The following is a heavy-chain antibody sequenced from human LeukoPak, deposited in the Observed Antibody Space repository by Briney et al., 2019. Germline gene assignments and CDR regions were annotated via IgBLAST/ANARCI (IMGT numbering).Heavy chain of an antibody. D-gene: IGHD3-10*01. Sequence: GGSLRLSCAASGFTFSSYWMSWVRQAPGRGLEWVANIKQDGSEKYYVDSVKGRFTISRDNAKNSLYLQMNSLRAEDTAVYYCARDRGSGSIDYGGQGTLVTLSS. J-gene: IGHJ4*02. CDR1: GFTFSSYW. CDR2: IKQDGSEK. CDR3: ARDRGSGSIDY. V-gene: IGHV3-7*03.